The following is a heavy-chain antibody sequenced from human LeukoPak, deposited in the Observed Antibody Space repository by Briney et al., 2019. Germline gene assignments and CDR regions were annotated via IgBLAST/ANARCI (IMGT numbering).Heavy chain of an antibody. Sequence: ASVKVSCKTSGYTFTNYDINWVRQATGQGLEWMGWVNPKTGQTDYAQKFRGRVTMTRDSSTSTVYTELSSLRSDDTAIYYCARSDYGDFDNWGQGTLVIVSS. CDR2: VNPKTGQT. CDR1: GYTFTNYD. D-gene: IGHD4-17*01. J-gene: IGHJ4*02. CDR3: ARSDYGDFDN. V-gene: IGHV1-8*01.